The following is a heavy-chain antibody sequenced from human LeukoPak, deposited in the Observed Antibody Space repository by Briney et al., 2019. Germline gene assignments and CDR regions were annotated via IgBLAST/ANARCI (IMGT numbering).Heavy chain of an antibody. J-gene: IGHJ4*02. CDR2: IIPIFGTA. CDR1: GGTFSSYA. V-gene: IGHV1-69*05. D-gene: IGHD6-19*01. Sequence: SVKVSCKASGGTFSSYAISWVRQAPGQGLEWMGGIIPIFGTANYAQKFQGRVTMTRDTSTSTVYMELSSLRSGDTAVYYCARFAVHRRLTVAGQFGLDYWGQGTLVTVSS. CDR3: ARFAVHRRLTVAGQFGLDY.